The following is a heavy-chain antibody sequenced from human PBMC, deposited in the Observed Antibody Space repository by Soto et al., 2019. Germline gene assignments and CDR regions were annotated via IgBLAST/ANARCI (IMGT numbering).Heavy chain of an antibody. V-gene: IGHV3-21*02. J-gene: IGHJ4*02. Sequence: EVQLVESGGGLVKPGGSLRLSCAASGFTFSTCSMNWVRQAPGKGLEWVSSISSSSRNIYYADSVKGRFTISRDNAKNSVYLQMNSLRAEDTAVYYCARDNGYDAATLDYWGQGTLVTVSS. D-gene: IGHD5-12*01. CDR3: ARDNGYDAATLDY. CDR1: GFTFSTCS. CDR2: ISSSSRNI.